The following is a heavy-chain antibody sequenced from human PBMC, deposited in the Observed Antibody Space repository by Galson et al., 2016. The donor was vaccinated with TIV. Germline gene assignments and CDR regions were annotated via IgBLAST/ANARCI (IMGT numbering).Heavy chain of an antibody. Sequence: TLSLTCSVSGDSIRSSIYFWSWIRQPAGKGLEWIGRIYSSGTTNYNPSLKSRVAISVDTSMNQFSLKLSSVTAADTAVYYCARASSSGWDNGDDAFDKWGQGTMVTVSS. D-gene: IGHD6-19*01. CDR3: ARASSSGWDNGDDAFDK. V-gene: IGHV4-61*02. J-gene: IGHJ3*02. CDR1: GDSIRSSIYF. CDR2: IYSSGTT.